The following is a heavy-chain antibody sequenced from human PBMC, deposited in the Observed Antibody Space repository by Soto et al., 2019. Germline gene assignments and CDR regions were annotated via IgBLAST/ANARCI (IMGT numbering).Heavy chain of an antibody. CDR3: AQDRGWGVVSPSHDY. D-gene: IGHD2-21*01. CDR2: IRGTGGET. Sequence: EVQLLESGGGIVQPGGSLRVSCVASGFTFRNFVMSWVRQAPGKGLEGVSAIRGTGGETFYADSVRGRFTISRDNSKNTLYLKMNSLRDEDTAIYFCAQDRGWGVVSPSHDYWGQGTLVTVSS. J-gene: IGHJ4*02. V-gene: IGHV3-23*01. CDR1: GFTFRNFV.